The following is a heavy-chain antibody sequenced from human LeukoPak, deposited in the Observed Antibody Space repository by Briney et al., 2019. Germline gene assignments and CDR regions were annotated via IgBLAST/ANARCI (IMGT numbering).Heavy chain of an antibody. CDR2: ISDNGAVT. V-gene: IGHV3-23*01. J-gene: IGHJ3*02. Sequence: PGGSLRLSCAASGFSFSMYSMSWIRQAPGKGLEWVSVISDNGAVTFYGDSVKGRFSISRDNSKNTLYLQMNSLRAEDTAVYYCAKALNYYDSSGYYLIAFDIWGQGTMVTVSS. D-gene: IGHD3-22*01. CDR3: AKALNYYDSSGYYLIAFDI. CDR1: GFSFSMYS.